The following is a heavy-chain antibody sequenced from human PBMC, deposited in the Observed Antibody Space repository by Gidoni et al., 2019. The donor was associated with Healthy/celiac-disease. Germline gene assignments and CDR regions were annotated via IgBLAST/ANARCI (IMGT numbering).Heavy chain of an antibody. V-gene: IGHV3-15*07. CDR1: GFTFSNAW. J-gene: IGHJ6*03. CDR3: TTGTTVTYYYYMDV. D-gene: IGHD4-17*01. Sequence: EVQLVESGGGLVKPGGSLRLSCAASGFTFSNAWMNWVRQAPGKGLEWVGRIKSKTDGGTTDYAAPVKGRFTISRDDSKNTLYLQMNSLKTEDTAVYYCTTGTTVTYYYYMDVWGKGTTVTVSS. CDR2: IKSKTDGGTT.